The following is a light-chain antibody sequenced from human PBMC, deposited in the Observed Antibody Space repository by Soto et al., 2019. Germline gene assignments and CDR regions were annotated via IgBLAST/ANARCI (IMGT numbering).Light chain of an antibody. J-gene: IGKJ2*01. CDR3: QQYGSSPYN. CDR1: QSVSSSY. Sequence: EIVLTQSPGTLSLSPGERATLSCRASQSVSSSYLAWYQQKPGQAPRLLIYGASSRDTGIPDRFSGSGSGTDFTLTISRLEPEDFAVYYCQQYGSSPYNFGQGTKLEIK. CDR2: GAS. V-gene: IGKV3-20*01.